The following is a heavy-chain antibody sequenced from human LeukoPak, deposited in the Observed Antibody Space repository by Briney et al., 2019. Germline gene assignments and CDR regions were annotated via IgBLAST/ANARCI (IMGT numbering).Heavy chain of an antibody. Sequence: GGSLRLSCAASGFTFSSYSMNWVRQAPGKGLEWVSYISSSSSTIYYADSVKGRFTISRDNAKNSLYLQMNSLRAEDTAVYYCARVSGSYKDDDDYWGQGTLVTVSS. CDR1: GFTFSSYS. CDR3: ARVSGSYKDDDDY. D-gene: IGHD1-26*01. J-gene: IGHJ4*02. CDR2: ISSSSSTI. V-gene: IGHV3-48*04.